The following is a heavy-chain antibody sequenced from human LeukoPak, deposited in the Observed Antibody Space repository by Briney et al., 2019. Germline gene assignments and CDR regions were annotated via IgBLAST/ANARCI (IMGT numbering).Heavy chain of an antibody. CDR3: ATSDDLWSGMDN. CDR2: ISSSSSYI. CDR1: GFTFSSSS. Sequence: AGGSLRLSCAVSGFTFSSSSMNWVRQAPGKWLEWVSSISSSSSYIYYADSVKGRFTISRDNAKNSLYLQMDSLRAEDTAVYYCATSDDLWSGMDNWGQGTLVTVSS. V-gene: IGHV3-21*01. D-gene: IGHD3-3*01. J-gene: IGHJ4*02.